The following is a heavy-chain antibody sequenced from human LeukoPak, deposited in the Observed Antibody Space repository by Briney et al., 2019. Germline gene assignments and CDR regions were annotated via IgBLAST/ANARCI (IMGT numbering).Heavy chain of an antibody. D-gene: IGHD3-9*01. J-gene: IGHJ4*02. CDR1: GYTFTSYD. CDR3: ARGSVPPQLTYYDILTGYYFPSYRYFDY. CDR2: MNPNSGNT. V-gene: IGHV1-8*01. Sequence: ASVKVSCKASGYTFTSYDINWVRQATGQGLAWMGWMNPNSGNTGYAQKFQGRVTMTRNTSISTAYMELSSLRSEDTAVYYCARGSVPPQLTYYDILTGYYFPSYRYFDYWGQGTLVTVSS.